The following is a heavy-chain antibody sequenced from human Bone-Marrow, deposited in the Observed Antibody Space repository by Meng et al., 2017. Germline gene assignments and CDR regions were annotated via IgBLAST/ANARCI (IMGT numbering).Heavy chain of an antibody. D-gene: IGHD2-2*01. CDR1: GFTVSSNY. CDR3: ATSERATLLFDY. Sequence: EVQLVESGGGLIQPGGSLRLSCAASGFTVSSNYMSWVRQAPGKGLVWVSRINSDGSSTSYADSVKGRFTISRDDSKNTLYLQMDGLRTEDTAVYYCATSERATLLFDYWGPGTLVTVSS. CDR2: INSDGSST. V-gene: IGHV3-74*02. J-gene: IGHJ4*02.